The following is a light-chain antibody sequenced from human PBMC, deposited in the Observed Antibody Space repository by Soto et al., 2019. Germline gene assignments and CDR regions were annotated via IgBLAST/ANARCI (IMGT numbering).Light chain of an antibody. CDR1: QIVSSRY. Sequence: EIVLTQSPGTLSLSPGERATLSCRASQIVSSRYLAWYQQKPGQAPRLLIYGASTRATGIPDRFSGSGSGTDFSLTISRLEPEDVAVYYCQQYGSSPRTFGHGTKVEI. CDR3: QQYGSSPRT. CDR2: GAS. J-gene: IGKJ1*01. V-gene: IGKV3-20*01.